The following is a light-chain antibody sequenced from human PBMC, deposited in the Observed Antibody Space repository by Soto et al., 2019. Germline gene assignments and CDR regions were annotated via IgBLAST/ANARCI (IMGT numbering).Light chain of an antibody. CDR2: DAS. J-gene: IGKJ5*01. CDR3: QQCSNWPAT. V-gene: IGKV3-11*01. CDR1: QSVSIY. Sequence: EIALTQSPVTLSLSPGERATLSCRASQSVSIYLAWYQQKAGQAPRLLIYDASNRATGIAARFSGSGSGTDFTLTISSLEAEDSAVYYCQQCSNWPATFGQGTRLEIK.